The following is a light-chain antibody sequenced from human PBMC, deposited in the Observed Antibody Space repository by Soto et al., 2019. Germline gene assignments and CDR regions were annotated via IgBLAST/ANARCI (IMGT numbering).Light chain of an antibody. V-gene: IGKV3-20*01. CDR3: QQYGGSPRT. CDR1: QSINSF. Sequence: EIVLTQSPGTLSLSPGEGATLSCRASQSINSFLAWYQQRRGQAPRLLIHGASNRATGIPVRFSGSRSGPDFTLTIRSLEPEDFAVYYCQQYGGSPRTFGQGTKVEV. CDR2: GAS. J-gene: IGKJ1*01.